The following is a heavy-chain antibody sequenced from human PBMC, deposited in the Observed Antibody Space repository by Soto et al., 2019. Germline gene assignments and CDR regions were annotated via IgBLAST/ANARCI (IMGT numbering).Heavy chain of an antibody. J-gene: IGHJ6*02. Sequence: ASVKVSCKASGYTFTSYGMNWVRQAPGRGLEWMGWINPGNGNTKYAQKFQGRVTMTRDTSASTVYMELSSLRSEDTAVYYCARGLITMVRGVQSPYYYYGMDVWGQGTTVTVSS. CDR2: INPGNGNT. CDR1: GYTFTSYG. D-gene: IGHD3-10*01. CDR3: ARGLITMVRGVQSPYYYYGMDV. V-gene: IGHV1-3*01.